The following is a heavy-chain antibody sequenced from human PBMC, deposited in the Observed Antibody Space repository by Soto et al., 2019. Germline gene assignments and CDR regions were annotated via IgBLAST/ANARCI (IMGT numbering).Heavy chain of an antibody. V-gene: IGHV4-39*01. Sequence: PSETLSLTCTVSGGSISSSIYYWGWVRHPPGKGLEWIGSIYYSGSTYYNPSLKSRVTISVDTSKNQFSLKLSSVTAADTAVYYCPRHPYSGSYTFFDYWGPGSMVTVST. CDR2: IYYSGST. CDR3: PRHPYSGSYTFFDY. CDR1: GGSISSSIYY. J-gene: IGHJ4*02. D-gene: IGHD1-26*01.